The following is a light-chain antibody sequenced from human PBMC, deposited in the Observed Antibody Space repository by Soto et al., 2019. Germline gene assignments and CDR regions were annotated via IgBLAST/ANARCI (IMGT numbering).Light chain of an antibody. CDR3: AAWDDSLSGWV. J-gene: IGLJ3*02. Sequence: QSVLTQPPSASGTPGQRVTISCSGSNSNIGNNNVYWYQQLPGTAPKLLIYRTNQRPSGVPDRFSGSKSGTSASLAISGLRSEDESDYYCAAWDDSLSGWVFGGGTKLTVL. CDR2: RTN. CDR1: NSNIGNNN. V-gene: IGLV1-47*01.